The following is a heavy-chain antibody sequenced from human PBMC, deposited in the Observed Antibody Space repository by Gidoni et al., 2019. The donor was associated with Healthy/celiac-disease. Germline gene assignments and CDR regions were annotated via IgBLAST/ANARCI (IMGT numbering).Heavy chain of an antibody. J-gene: IGHJ4*02. V-gene: IGHV3-15*01. CDR3: TDGSGSYYSDY. CDR2: IKSKTDGGTT. Sequence: EVQLVESGGGLVKPGGSLRLSCAASGFTFSNAWMSWVRQAPGKGLEWVGRIKSKTDGGTTDYAAPVKGRFTISRDDSKNTLYLQMNSLKTEDTAVYYCTDGSGSYYSDYWGQGTLVTVSS. CDR1: GFTFSNAW. D-gene: IGHD3-10*01.